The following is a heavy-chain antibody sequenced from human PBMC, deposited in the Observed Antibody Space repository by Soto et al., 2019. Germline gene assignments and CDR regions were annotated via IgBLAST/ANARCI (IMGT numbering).Heavy chain of an antibody. J-gene: IGHJ4*02. CDR2: ISGSGGTT. D-gene: IGHD1-26*01. CDR3: AKESGSTYYY. V-gene: IGHV3-23*01. Sequence: GSLRRSCAASGFTFSSYAMSWVRQGSGKGLEWVSAISGSGGTTYYADSVKGRFTISRDSSKNTLYLHMNSLRAEDTAVYYCAKESGSTYYYWGQGTLVTVSS. CDR1: GFTFSSYA.